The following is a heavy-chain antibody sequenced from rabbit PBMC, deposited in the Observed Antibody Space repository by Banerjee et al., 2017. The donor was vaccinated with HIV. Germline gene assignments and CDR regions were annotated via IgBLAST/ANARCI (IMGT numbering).Heavy chain of an antibody. D-gene: IGHD6-1*01. CDR1: GFSFSSDYY. Sequence: QSLEESGGDLVKPGASLTLTCTASGFSFSSDYYMCWVRQAPGKGLEWIACIYADGSGYTYYASWAKGRFTISKTSSTTVTLQMTSLTAADTATYFCARADTSGAGHAYAYFTLWGPGTLVTVS. V-gene: IGHV1S40*01. J-gene: IGHJ4*01. CDR3: ARADTSGAGHAYAYFTL. CDR2: IYADGSGYT.